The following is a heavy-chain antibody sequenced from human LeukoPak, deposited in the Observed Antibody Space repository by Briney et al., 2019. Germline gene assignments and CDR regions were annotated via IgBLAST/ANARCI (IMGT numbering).Heavy chain of an antibody. D-gene: IGHD6-13*01. CDR3: VSGIAAAGTLMGDFDY. J-gene: IGHJ4*02. CDR2: IYYSGST. Sequence: SETMSLTCTVSGGSISSYYWGWIRQPPGKGLEWIGSIYYSGSTYYDPSLKSRVTISVDTSKNQFSLKLSSVTAADTAVYYCVSGIAAAGTLMGDFDYWGQGTLVTVSS. CDR1: GGSISSYY. V-gene: IGHV4-39*01.